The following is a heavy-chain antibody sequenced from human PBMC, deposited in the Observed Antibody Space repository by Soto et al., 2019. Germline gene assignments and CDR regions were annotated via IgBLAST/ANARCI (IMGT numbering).Heavy chain of an antibody. CDR2: ISSSSGYI. CDR3: ARVRSYSYGQGYGMDV. Sequence: EVRLVESGGGLVKPGGSLRLSCAASGFTFSTYSMNWVRQAPGKGLEWVSSISSSSGYIYYADSVKGRFTISRDDAKNSLSLQMNSLGAEDTAVYYCARVRSYSYGQGYGMDVWGQGTTVTVSS. J-gene: IGHJ6*02. V-gene: IGHV3-21*01. CDR1: GFTFSTYS. D-gene: IGHD5-18*01.